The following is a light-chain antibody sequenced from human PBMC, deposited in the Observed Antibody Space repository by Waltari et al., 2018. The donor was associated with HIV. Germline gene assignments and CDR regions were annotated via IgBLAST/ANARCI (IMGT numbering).Light chain of an antibody. J-gene: IGLJ2*01. CDR1: SSDIGGY. CDR2: DVI. Sequence: QSALTQPRSVSGSPGQSLTISCTGSSSDIGGYVPWYQHQNPGRAPKLIIYDVIKRSSGVPERFSGSKSGNTAALTISGLQAEDEADYYCWAHTGTHAVFGGGTRLTVL. CDR3: WAHTGTHAV. V-gene: IGLV2-11*01.